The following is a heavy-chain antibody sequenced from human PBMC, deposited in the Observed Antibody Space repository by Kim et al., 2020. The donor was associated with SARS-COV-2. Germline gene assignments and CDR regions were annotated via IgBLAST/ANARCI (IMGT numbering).Heavy chain of an antibody. Sequence: TNYAQTFQGRVTMTRDTSISTAYMELSRLRSDDTAVYYCAREGVAALFDYWGQGTLVTVSS. CDR3: AREGVAALFDY. D-gene: IGHD6-6*01. CDR2: T. J-gene: IGHJ4*02. V-gene: IGHV1-2*02.